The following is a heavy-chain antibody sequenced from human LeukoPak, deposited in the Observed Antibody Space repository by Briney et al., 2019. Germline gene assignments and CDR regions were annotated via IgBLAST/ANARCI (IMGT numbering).Heavy chain of an antibody. Sequence: GGSLRLSCTASGFTFSTYSMNWVRQAPGKGLEWVSFISSSSSYIYYADSVKGRFTISRDNAKNSLYLQMNSLRAEDTAVYYCARGPLDYSSDYFFDYWGQGTLVTVSS. CDR2: ISSSSSYI. CDR3: ARGPLDYSSDYFFDY. D-gene: IGHD6-19*01. V-gene: IGHV3-21*01. J-gene: IGHJ4*02. CDR1: GFTFSTYS.